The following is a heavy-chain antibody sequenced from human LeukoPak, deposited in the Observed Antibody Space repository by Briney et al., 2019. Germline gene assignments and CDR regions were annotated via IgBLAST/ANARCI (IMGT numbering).Heavy chain of an antibody. J-gene: IGHJ4*02. CDR1: GFSFSSHW. CDR3: ARDGPATDTDLDS. CDR2: IKGDGSEK. D-gene: IGHD6-13*01. V-gene: IGHV3-7*01. Sequence: GGSLRLSCAASGFSFSSHWMNWVRQAPGKGLQWVATIKGDGSEKFYVDFVKGRFTISRDNAKNSLYLQMNILRAEDTAVYYCARDGPATDTDLDSWGQGTLVIVSS.